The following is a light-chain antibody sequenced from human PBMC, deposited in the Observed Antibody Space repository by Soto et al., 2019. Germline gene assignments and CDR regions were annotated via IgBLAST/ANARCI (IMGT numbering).Light chain of an antibody. CDR1: QSVSSN. Sequence: EIVLTQSPATLSSFPGDRATLSCRASQSVSSNLAWYQQKPGQAPRLLIYGASTRATGLPARFSGSGSGTEFTLTISGLQSEDFAVYYCQQYNNWPPTFGQGTKVDIX. CDR3: QQYNNWPPT. J-gene: IGKJ1*01. CDR2: GAS. V-gene: IGKV3-15*01.